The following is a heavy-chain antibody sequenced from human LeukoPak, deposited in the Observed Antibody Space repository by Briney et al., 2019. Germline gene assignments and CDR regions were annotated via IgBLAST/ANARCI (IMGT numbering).Heavy chain of an antibody. V-gene: IGHV3-9*01. Sequence: PGGSLRLSCAASGFTFSSYAMHWVRQAPGKGLEWVSGISWNSRSIGYADSVKGRFAISRDNARYSLYLQLNSLRAEDTALYYCAKVYSGSYSDDAFDIWGQGTMVTVSS. CDR1: GFTFSSYA. CDR2: ISWNSRSI. CDR3: AKVYSGSYSDDAFDI. D-gene: IGHD1-26*01. J-gene: IGHJ3*02.